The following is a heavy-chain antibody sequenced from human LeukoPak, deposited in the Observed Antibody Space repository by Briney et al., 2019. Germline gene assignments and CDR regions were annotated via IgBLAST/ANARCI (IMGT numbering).Heavy chain of an antibody. J-gene: IGHJ6*03. Sequence: ASVKVSCKASGYTFTDYYIHWVRQAPGQGLEWMGRINPNSGGTNYAQRFQGRVTMTRDTAISTAHMELSSLRSDDTAVYYCARIWLRQDYYYMDVWGKGTTVTVSS. CDR1: GYTFTDYY. D-gene: IGHD3-9*01. CDR2: INPNSGGT. V-gene: IGHV1-2*06. CDR3: ARIWLRQDYYYMDV.